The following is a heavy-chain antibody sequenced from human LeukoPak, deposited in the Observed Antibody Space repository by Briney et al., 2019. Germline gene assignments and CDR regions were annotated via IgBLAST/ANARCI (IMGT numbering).Heavy chain of an antibody. CDR1: GFIFSDYW. D-gene: IGHD3-9*01. CDR2: IEQDGSEE. Sequence: GGSLRLSCAASGFIFSDYWMNWVRQAPGKGLEWVANIEQDGSEEYYVDSVKGRFTISRDNAKNSLYLQMNSLRAEDTAVYYCAKFFDILTGYFDSWGQGTLVTVSS. J-gene: IGHJ4*02. V-gene: IGHV3-7*05. CDR3: AKFFDILTGYFDS.